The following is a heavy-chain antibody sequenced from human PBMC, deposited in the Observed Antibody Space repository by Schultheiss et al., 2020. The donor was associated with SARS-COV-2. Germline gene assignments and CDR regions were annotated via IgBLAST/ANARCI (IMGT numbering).Heavy chain of an antibody. Sequence: GGSLRLSCKASGGTFSSYAISWVRQAPGQGLEWMGGIIPIFGTANYAQKFQGRVTITADESTSTAYMELSRLRSDDTAVYYCARDRDILTGYTLIFDYWGQGTLVTVSS. CDR3: ARDRDILTGYTLIFDY. D-gene: IGHD3-9*01. CDR2: IIPIFGTA. J-gene: IGHJ4*02. V-gene: IGHV1-69*01. CDR1: GGTFSSYA.